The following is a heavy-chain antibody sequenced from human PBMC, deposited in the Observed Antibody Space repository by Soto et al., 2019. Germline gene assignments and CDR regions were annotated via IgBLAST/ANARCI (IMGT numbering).Heavy chain of an antibody. J-gene: IGHJ4*02. V-gene: IGHV3-30*18. CDR3: AKEGYTGYANYDY. Sequence: GSLRLSCAASGFTFSAYALHWVRQAPGKGLEWVAIISFDGSNKYYADSVKGRFTISRDNSKNTLYLQMNSLRAEDTAVYYCAKEGYTGYANYDYWGQGTLVTVSS. D-gene: IGHD5-12*01. CDR1: GFTFSAYA. CDR2: ISFDGSNK.